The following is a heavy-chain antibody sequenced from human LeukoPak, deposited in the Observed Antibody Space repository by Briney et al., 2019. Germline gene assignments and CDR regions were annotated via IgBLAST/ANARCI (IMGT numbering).Heavy chain of an antibody. Sequence: ASVKVSCKASGYTFTSYGISWVRQAPGQGLEWMGWINAYNGNTNYAQKLQGRVTMTTDTSTSTAYMELRSLRSDDTAVYYCASFYTYYDILTGYRPYYYYGMDVWGQGTTVTVS. V-gene: IGHV1-18*01. CDR3: ASFYTYYDILTGYRPYYYYGMDV. CDR2: INAYNGNT. CDR1: GYTFTSYG. J-gene: IGHJ6*02. D-gene: IGHD3-9*01.